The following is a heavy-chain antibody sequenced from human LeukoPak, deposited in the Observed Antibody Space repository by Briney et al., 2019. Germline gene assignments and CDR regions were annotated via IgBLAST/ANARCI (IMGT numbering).Heavy chain of an antibody. Sequence: GGSLRLSCAASGFTFRNYNMNGVRQAPGKGLEWVSSINSSSGYIYYADSVKGRFTISRDNAKNSLYLQMNSLRAEDTAVYYCTRGDFYVGAQDYWGQGTLVAVSS. CDR1: GFTFRNYN. D-gene: IGHD1-26*01. J-gene: IGHJ4*02. CDR2: INSSSGYI. CDR3: TRGDFYVGAQDY. V-gene: IGHV3-21*01.